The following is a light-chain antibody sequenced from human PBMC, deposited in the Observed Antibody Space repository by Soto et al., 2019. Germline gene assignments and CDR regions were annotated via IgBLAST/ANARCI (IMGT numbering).Light chain of an antibody. J-gene: IGKJ5*01. CDR3: QQDNNLPRIT. CDR2: GAS. Sequence: EIVRTATPATLAVSPGEGATLSCRVSQRVSSDLAWSHPKPGQAPRLLTYGASTRAPGIPPRISGSGSGTEFTLTISSLQSADFAVYYCQQDNNLPRITFGQG. V-gene: IGKV3-15*01. CDR1: QRVSSD.